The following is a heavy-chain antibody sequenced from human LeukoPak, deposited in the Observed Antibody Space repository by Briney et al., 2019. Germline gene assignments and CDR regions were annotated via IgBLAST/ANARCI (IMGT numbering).Heavy chain of an antibody. CDR2: INSDGSST. D-gene: IGHD3-22*01. V-gene: IGHV3-74*01. J-gene: IGHJ4*02. CDR3: ARVRYDGSGYYYGYFDY. CDR1: GFTFSSYW. Sequence: GGSLRLSCAASGFTFSSYWMHWVRQAPGKGLVWVSRINSDGSSTSYADSVKGRFTISRDNAKNTLYLQMNSLRSEDTAVYYCARVRYDGSGYYYGYFDYWAQGTLVTVSA.